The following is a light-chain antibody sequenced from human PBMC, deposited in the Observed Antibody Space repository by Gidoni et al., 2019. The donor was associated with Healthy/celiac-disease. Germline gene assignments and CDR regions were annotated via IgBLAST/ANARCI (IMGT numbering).Light chain of an antibody. J-gene: IGKJ5*01. CDR1: QSVSSSY. V-gene: IGKV3-20*01. CDR3: QQYGSSLPFT. CDR2: GAS. Sequence: ELVLTQSPGTLSLSPGERATLSCRASQSVSSSYLAWYQQKPGQAPRLLIYGASSRATGIPDRFSGSGSGTDFTLTISRLEPEDFAVYYCQQYGSSLPFTFXQXTRLXIK.